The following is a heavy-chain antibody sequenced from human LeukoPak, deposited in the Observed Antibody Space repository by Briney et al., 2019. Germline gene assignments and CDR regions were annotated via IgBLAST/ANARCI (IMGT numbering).Heavy chain of an antibody. J-gene: IGHJ4*02. D-gene: IGHD2-2*01. CDR3: ARDKGPSYLSSFDY. Sequence: QAGGSLRLSCAASGFTFSSYVMRWVRQAPGKGLEWVAIISYDGSNEYYADSVNGRFTISRDNSKNTLYLQMNSLRAADTAVYYCARDKGPSYLSSFDYWGQGTLVTVSS. CDR2: ISYDGSNE. V-gene: IGHV3-30*04. CDR1: GFTFSSYV.